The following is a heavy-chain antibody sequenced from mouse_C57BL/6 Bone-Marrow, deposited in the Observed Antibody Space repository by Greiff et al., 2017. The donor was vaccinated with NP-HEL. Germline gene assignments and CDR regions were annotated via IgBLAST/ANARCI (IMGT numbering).Heavy chain of an antibody. V-gene: IGHV1-15*01. J-gene: IGHJ2*01. CDR2: IDPETGGT. CDR1: GYTFTDYE. D-gene: IGHD1-1*01. CDR3: TRYEALLHFDY. Sequence: VQLQQSGAELVRPGASVTLSCKASGYTFTDYEMHWVKQTPVHGLEWIGAIDPETGGTAYNQKFKGKAILTADKSSSTAYMELRSLTSEDSAVYYCTRYEALLHFDYWGQGTTLTVSS.